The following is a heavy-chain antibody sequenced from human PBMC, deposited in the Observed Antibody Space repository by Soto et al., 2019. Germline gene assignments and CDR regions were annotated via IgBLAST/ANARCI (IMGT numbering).Heavy chain of an antibody. D-gene: IGHD5-12*01. Sequence: SETLSLTCTVSGDSISSSNYYWAWIRQPPGKGLEWIGSIFYSGNTYYNPSLKSRVTISMDMSKNQFSLKLSSVTAADTAVYYCVRHAYSGYDFDSWGQGTLLPVSA. V-gene: IGHV4-39*01. CDR3: VRHAYSGYDFDS. CDR2: IFYSGNT. J-gene: IGHJ4*02. CDR1: GDSISSSNYY.